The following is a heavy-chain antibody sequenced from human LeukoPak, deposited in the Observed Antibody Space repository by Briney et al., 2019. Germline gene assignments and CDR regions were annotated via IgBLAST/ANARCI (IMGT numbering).Heavy chain of an antibody. J-gene: IGHJ5*02. V-gene: IGHV1-69*05. CDR1: GGTFSSYA. Sequence: SVKVSCKASGGTFSSYAISWVRQAPGQGLEWMGGIIPIFGTANYAQKFQGRVFITRDTSINTAYMELSSLGSDDTAVYYCARDGRGSRTWFDPWGQGTLVIVSS. D-gene: IGHD3-10*01. CDR3: ARDGRGSRTWFDP. CDR2: IIPIFGTA.